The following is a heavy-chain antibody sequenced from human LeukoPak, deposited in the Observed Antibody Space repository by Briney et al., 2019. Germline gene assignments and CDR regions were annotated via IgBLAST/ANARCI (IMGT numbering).Heavy chain of an antibody. J-gene: IGHJ6*03. V-gene: IGHV4-59*12. CDR2: IYYSGST. CDR1: GGSISSYY. D-gene: IGHD3-22*01. Sequence: SETLSPTCTVSGGSISSYYWSWIRQPPGKGLEWIGYIYYSGSTNYNPSLKSRVTISVDTSKNQFSLKLGSVTAADTAVYYCARSLGGSGYPYYYYMDVWGKGTTVTVSS. CDR3: ARSLGGSGYPYYYYMDV.